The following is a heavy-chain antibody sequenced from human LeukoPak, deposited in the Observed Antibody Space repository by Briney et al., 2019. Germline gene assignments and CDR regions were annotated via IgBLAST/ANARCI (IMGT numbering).Heavy chain of an antibody. V-gene: IGHV3-30*04. Sequence: GGSLRLSCAASGFTFSSYAMHWVRQAPGKGLEWMALISHDGLNKYYADSMKGRFTISRDNSKSTLYLQMNSLRAEDTAVYYCAKEGAPFYDILTGHNYLDYWGQGTLVTVSS. D-gene: IGHD3-9*01. J-gene: IGHJ4*02. CDR3: AKEGAPFYDILTGHNYLDY. CDR1: GFTFSSYA. CDR2: ISHDGLNK.